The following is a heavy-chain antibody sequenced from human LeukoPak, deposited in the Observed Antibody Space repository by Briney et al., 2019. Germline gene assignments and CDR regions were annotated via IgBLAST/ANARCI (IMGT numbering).Heavy chain of an antibody. D-gene: IGHD3-10*01. CDR2: IKSKTDGGTT. Sequence: GGSLRLSCAASGFTFSNAWMSWVRQAPGKGLEWVGRIKSKTDGGTTDYAAPVKGRFTISRDDSKNTLYLQMNSLKTEDTAVYYCTTDIRVRETFDYWGQGTLVTVSS. CDR1: GFTFSNAW. CDR3: TTDIRVRETFDY. J-gene: IGHJ4*02. V-gene: IGHV3-15*01.